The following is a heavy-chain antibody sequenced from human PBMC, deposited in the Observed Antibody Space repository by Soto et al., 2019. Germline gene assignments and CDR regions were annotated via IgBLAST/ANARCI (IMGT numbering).Heavy chain of an antibody. J-gene: IGHJ5*02. Sequence: LSLTCTVSRGSINTYYWTWIRQPPGKGLEWIGYIYHGETTNYNPSLKSRVTISVDTSKNQFSLKLSSVTAADTAVYFCARGEYSSSNNWFDPWGQGTLVTVSS. D-gene: IGHD6-6*01. CDR3: ARGEYSSSNNWFDP. CDR2: IYHGETT. V-gene: IGHV4-59*12. CDR1: RGSINTYY.